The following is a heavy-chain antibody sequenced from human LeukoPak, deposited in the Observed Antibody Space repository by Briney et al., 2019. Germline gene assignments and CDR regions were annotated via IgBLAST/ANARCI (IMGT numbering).Heavy chain of an antibody. J-gene: IGHJ4*02. D-gene: IGHD3-3*02. CDR3: ARGIRD. V-gene: IGHV4-34*01. CDR1: GGSLSGYY. CDR2: INHSGST. Sequence: SETLSLTCAVYGGSLSGYYWNWIRQSPGKGLEWIGEINHSGSTNYNPSLKSRVTISVDTSKNQFSLKLSSVTAADTAVYYCARGIRDWGQGTLVTVSS.